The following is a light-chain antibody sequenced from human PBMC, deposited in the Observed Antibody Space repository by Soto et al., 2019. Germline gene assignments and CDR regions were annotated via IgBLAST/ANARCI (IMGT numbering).Light chain of an antibody. CDR2: EVS. CDR1: SGDIGTYNR. Sequence: QSALTQPPSVSGSPGQSVTISCTGTSGDIGTYNRVSWYQQTPGTAPEVMIYEVSNRPSGVPDRFSGSQSGNTASLPISGLQAEDEADYYCSSYTTSTLVFGGGTKLTVL. V-gene: IGLV2-18*02. CDR3: SSYTTSTLV. J-gene: IGLJ2*01.